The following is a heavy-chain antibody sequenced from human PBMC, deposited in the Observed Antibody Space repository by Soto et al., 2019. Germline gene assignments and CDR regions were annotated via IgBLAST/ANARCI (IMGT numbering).Heavy chain of an antibody. Sequence: ASVKVSCKASGYTIASYARRWARLATRQRLEWMGWINAGNGNTKYSQKFQGRVTITRDTSASTAYMELSSLRSEDTAVYYCALGYCSRTSCYWIRAFDIWGQGTMVTVSS. CDR2: INAGNGNT. CDR3: ALGYCSRTSCYWIRAFDI. D-gene: IGHD2-2*01. V-gene: IGHV1-3*01. CDR1: GYTIASYA. J-gene: IGHJ3*02.